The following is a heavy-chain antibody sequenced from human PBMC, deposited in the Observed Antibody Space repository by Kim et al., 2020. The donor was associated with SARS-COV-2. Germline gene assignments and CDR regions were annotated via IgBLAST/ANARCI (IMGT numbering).Heavy chain of an antibody. Sequence: GGSLRLSCAASGFTFSNAWMSWVRQAPGKGLEWVGRIKSKTDGGTTDYAAPVKGRFTISRDDSKNTLYLQMNSLKTEDTAVYYCALLLSSSWYYYGMDVWGQGTTVTVSS. J-gene: IGHJ6*02. V-gene: IGHV3-15*01. CDR1: GFTFSNAW. CDR2: IKSKTDGGTT. D-gene: IGHD6-13*01. CDR3: ALLLSSSWYYYGMDV.